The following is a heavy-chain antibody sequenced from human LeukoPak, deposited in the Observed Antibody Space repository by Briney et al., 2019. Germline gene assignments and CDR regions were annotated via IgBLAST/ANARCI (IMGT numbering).Heavy chain of an antibody. CDR3: ARKLRLGGNWFDP. CDR1: GGTFTSYA. CDR2: IIPISGTT. Sequence: SVKVSCKTSGGTFTSYAITWVRQAPGQGLEWMGKIIPISGTTNYAQKFQGRVTFTADESTSTAYMELSILRSEDTALYYCARKLRLGGNWFDPWGQGTLVTVSS. V-gene: IGHV1-69*13. J-gene: IGHJ5*02. D-gene: IGHD1-26*01.